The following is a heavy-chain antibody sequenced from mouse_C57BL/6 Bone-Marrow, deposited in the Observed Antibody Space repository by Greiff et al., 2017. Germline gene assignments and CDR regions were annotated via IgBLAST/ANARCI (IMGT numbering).Heavy chain of an antibody. CDR1: GFTFSDYG. V-gene: IGHV5-17*01. CDR2: ISSGSSTI. CDR3: ARQTMITGGYYAMDY. D-gene: IGHD2-4*01. Sequence: EVQGVESGGGLVKPGGSLKLSCAASGFTFSDYGMHWVRQAPEKGLEWVAYISSGSSTIYYADTVKGRFTISRDNAKNTLFLQMTSLRSEDTAMYYCARQTMITGGYYAMDYWGQGTSVTVSS. J-gene: IGHJ4*01.